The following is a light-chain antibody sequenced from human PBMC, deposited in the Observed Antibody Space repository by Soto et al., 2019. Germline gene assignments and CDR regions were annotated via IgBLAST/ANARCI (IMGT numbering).Light chain of an antibody. J-gene: IGKJ2*01. CDR3: QQYGDTPET. V-gene: IGKV3-20*01. CDR2: DDF. Sequence: EIVLTQSPATRSLSPGERVTVSCRASQAVSTSSCAWYQQKPGQAPRLLFYDDFSRATGGPDRFSVSGSGTDFTLTISRLEPEDFAVYFCQQYGDTPETFGQGTKLEIK. CDR1: QAVSTSS.